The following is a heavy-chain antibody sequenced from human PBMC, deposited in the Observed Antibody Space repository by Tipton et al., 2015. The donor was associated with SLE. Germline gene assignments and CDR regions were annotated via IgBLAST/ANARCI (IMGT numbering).Heavy chain of an antibody. CDR3: ARGYATGAFDI. Sequence: TLSLTCAVYGGSFSGYYWSWIRQPPGKGLEWIGEINHSGSTNYNPSLKSRVTITVDTSKNQFSLTLSSVTAADTAVYYCARGYATGAFDIWGQGTMVTVSS. CDR1: GGSFSGYY. CDR2: INHSGST. V-gene: IGHV4-34*01. J-gene: IGHJ3*02. D-gene: IGHD2-2*01.